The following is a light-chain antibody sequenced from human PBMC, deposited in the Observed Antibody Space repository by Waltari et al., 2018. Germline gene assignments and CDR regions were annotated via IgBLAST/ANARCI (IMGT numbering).Light chain of an antibody. CDR3: QVWDSSSDHPNYV. CDR2: DNS. CDR1: NIGDKR. J-gene: IGLJ1*01. V-gene: IGLV3-21*02. Sequence: SYVLTQPPSVSVAPGQTARINCGGTNIGDKRIHWYQQKPGQAPVLVVYDNSARPSGIPERFSGSNSEDTATLTISRVEAGDEADYYCQVWDSSSDHPNYVFGTGTKVTVL.